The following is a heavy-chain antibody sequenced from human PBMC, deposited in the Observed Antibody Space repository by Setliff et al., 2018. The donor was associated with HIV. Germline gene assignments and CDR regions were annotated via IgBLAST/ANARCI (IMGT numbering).Heavy chain of an antibody. Sequence: SETLSLTCTVSGGPIRSPNWWSWVRQPPGKGLEWFGEIFHGGNTNYSPSLESRVTLSVDKSKNQFSLRLSSVTAADTAVYYCATLAAAGESYDYWGQGSLVTVSS. D-gene: IGHD6-13*01. CDR2: IFHGGNT. CDR1: GGPIRSPNW. CDR3: ATLAAAGESYDY. J-gene: IGHJ4*02. V-gene: IGHV4-4*02.